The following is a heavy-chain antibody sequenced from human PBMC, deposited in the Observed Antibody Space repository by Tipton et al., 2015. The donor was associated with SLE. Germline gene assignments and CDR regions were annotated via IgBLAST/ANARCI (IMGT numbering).Heavy chain of an antibody. CDR2: ISAYNGNT. CDR1: GYTFTSYG. CDR3: ARDRGIVATSKGAFDI. J-gene: IGHJ3*02. Sequence: QLVQSGAEVKKPGASVKVSCTASGYTFTSYGISWVRQAPGQGLEWMGWISAYNGNTNYAQKLQGRVTMTTDTSTSTADMELRSLRSDDTAVYYWARDRGIVATSKGAFDIWGQATMVTVAS. V-gene: IGHV1-18*01. D-gene: IGHD5-12*01.